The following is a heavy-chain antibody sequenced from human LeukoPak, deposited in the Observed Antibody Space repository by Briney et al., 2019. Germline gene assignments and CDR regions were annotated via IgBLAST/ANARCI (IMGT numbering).Heavy chain of an antibody. D-gene: IGHD4-17*01. CDR1: GGSISSGDYY. J-gene: IGHJ5*02. V-gene: IGHV4-30-4*01. Sequence: PSQTLSLTCTVSGGSISSGDYYWSWIRQPPGKGLEWIGYIYYSGSTYYNPPLKSRVTISVDTSNNQFSLKLSSVTAADTAVYYCAREALRPSRWSDPWGQGTLVTVSS. CDR3: AREALRPSRWSDP. CDR2: IYYSGST.